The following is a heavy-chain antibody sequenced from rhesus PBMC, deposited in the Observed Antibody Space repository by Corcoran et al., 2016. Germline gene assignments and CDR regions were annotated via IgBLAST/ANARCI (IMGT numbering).Heavy chain of an antibody. V-gene: IGHV4-57*01. Sequence: QLQLQESGPGLVKPSETLSLTCAVSGGSVSSSNWWSWIRQPPGKGLEWIGRISGSGGGTSYNPSHTSRVTMSTDTSKNQVSLKVSSVTAADTAVYYCATGWNPYGLDSWGQGVVVTVSS. J-gene: IGHJ6*01. CDR2: ISGSGGGT. D-gene: IGHD1-1*01. CDR3: ATGWNPYGLDS. CDR1: GGSVSSSNW.